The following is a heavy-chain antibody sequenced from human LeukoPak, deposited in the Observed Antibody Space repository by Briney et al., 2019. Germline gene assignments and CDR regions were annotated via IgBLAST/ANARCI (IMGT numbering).Heavy chain of an antibody. D-gene: IGHD6-13*01. CDR1: GGSISSSSYY. J-gene: IGHJ4*02. CDR2: IYYSGST. Sequence: SETLSLTCTVSGGSISSSSYYWGWIRQPPGKGLEWIGSIYYSGSTYYNPSLKSRVAISVGTSKNQFSLKLSSVTAADTAVYYCARDYKLVREDGDVGYWGQGTLVTVSS. V-gene: IGHV4-39*07. CDR3: ARDYKLVREDGDVGY.